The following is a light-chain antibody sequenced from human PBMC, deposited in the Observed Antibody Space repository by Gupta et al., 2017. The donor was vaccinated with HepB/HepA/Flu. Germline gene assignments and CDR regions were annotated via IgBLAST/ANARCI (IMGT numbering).Light chain of an antibody. V-gene: IGKV2-28*01. Sequence: DTGMCQSPLSLPVTPGEPASISCRSSQSLLNSNGYNYLDWYLQKPGQSPQLLIYLGSNRASGVPDRFSGSGSGTDFTLKISRVEAEDVGVYYCIQALQTSITFGQGTRLEIK. CDR2: LGS. CDR3: IQALQTSIT. CDR1: QSLLNSNGYNY. J-gene: IGKJ5*01.